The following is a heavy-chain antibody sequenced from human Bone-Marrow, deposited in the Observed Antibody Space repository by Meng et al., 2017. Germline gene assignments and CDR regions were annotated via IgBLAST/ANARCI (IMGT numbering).Heavy chain of an antibody. J-gene: IGHJ4*02. D-gene: IGHD7-27*01. CDR3: ARGPLGIVVLDY. V-gene: IGHV3-53*01. CDR1: GFSVSSNY. Sequence: GESLKISCAVSGFSVSSNYMTWVRQAPGKGLEWVSVVYTGGSTYYADSVNGRFTISRDDSKNTLYLQMNSLKVEDTAVYYCARGPLGIVVLDYWARGPL. CDR2: VYTGGST.